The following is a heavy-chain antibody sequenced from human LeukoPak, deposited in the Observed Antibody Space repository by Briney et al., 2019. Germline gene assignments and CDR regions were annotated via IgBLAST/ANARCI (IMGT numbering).Heavy chain of an antibody. CDR3: ARFDLRFLEWLYPPPDQGVDY. V-gene: IGHV1-18*01. Sequence: ASVKVSCEASGYTFTSYGISWVRQAPGQGLEWMGWISAYNGNTNYAQKLQGRVTMTTDTSTSTAYMELRSLRSDDTAVYYCARFDLRFLEWLYPPPDQGVDYWGQGTLVTVSS. CDR2: ISAYNGNT. CDR1: GYTFTSYG. D-gene: IGHD3-3*01. J-gene: IGHJ4*02.